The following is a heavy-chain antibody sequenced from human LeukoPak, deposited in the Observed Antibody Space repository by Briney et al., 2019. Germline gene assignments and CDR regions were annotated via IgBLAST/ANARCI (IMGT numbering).Heavy chain of an antibody. CDR1: GFTFSKVW. CDR3: TTDLSELDDSGYYAKYFHH. CDR2: IKSKADGGTI. Sequence: MPGGSLRLSCAASGFTFSKVWMSWVRQAPGKGLEWVGRIKSKADGGTIDYAAPVKGRFTISRDDSKDTLFLQMNSLKTEDTAVYYCTTDLSELDDSGYYAKYFHHWGQGTLVSVSS. V-gene: IGHV3-15*01. J-gene: IGHJ1*01. D-gene: IGHD3-22*01.